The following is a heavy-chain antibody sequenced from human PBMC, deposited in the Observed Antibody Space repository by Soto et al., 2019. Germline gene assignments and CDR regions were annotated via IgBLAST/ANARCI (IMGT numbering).Heavy chain of an antibody. J-gene: IGHJ4*02. CDR3: ARVGRRGSGSYDY. D-gene: IGHD3-10*01. CDR2: INSDGSST. V-gene: IGHV3-74*01. CDR1: GFTFSTYS. Sequence: GGSLRLSCAASGFTFSTYSVHWVRQAPGKGLVWVSPINSDGSSTSYADSVKGRFTISRDNAKNTLYLQMNSLRAEDTAVYYCARVGRRGSGSYDYWGQGTLVTVSS.